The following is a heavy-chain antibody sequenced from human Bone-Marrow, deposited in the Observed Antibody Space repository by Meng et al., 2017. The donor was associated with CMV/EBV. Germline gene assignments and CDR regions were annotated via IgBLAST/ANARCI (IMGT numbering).Heavy chain of an antibody. J-gene: IGHJ4*02. D-gene: IGHD3-10*01. CDR1: TFAGYY. V-gene: IGHV1-2*02. Sequence: TFAGYYMHWVPQAPGQGLEWMGWINPNSGGTNYAQKFQGRVTMTRDTSISTAYMELSRLRSDDTAVYYCARDAHYYGSGSMDYDYWGQGTLVTVSS. CDR2: INPNSGGT. CDR3: ARDAHYYGSGSMDYDY.